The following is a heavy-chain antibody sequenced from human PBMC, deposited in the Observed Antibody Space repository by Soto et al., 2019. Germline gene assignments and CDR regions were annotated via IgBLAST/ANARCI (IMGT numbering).Heavy chain of an antibody. J-gene: IGHJ6*02. CDR2: IGWNSGNV. D-gene: IGHD4-17*01. Sequence: EVQLVESGGGLVQPGRSLRLSCAASGFTFDDYAMHWVRQAPGKGLEWVSGIGWNSGNVGYADSVKGRFTISRDNAKNSLYLQMNSLRAEDTALYYCAKDLDRVGPTVSYGMDVWGQGTTVTVSS. CDR3: AKDLDRVGPTVSYGMDV. CDR1: GFTFDDYA. V-gene: IGHV3-9*01.